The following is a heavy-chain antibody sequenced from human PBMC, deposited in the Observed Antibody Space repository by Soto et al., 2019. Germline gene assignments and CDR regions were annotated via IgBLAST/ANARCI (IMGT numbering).Heavy chain of an antibody. CDR2: IKYDATST. J-gene: IGHJ4*02. CDR3: ARGALGSYYFDY. CDR1: GFTFNNYW. Sequence: EVQLVESGGGLFQPGGSLRLSCAASGFTFNNYWIHWVRQAPGKGLVWVSRIKYDATSTNYADSVKGRFSISRDNAKNTVYLQMSSLRGDVTAVYYCARGALGSYYFDYWGQGTLVTVSS. D-gene: IGHD3-16*01. V-gene: IGHV3-74*01.